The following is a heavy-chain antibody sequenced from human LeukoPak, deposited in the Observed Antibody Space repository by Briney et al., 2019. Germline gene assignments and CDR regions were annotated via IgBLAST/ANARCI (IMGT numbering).Heavy chain of an antibody. J-gene: IGHJ4*02. V-gene: IGHV4-34*01. CDR2: INHSGST. CDR3: ARATGWGILTGYYRTFDY. CDR1: GGSFSGYY. D-gene: IGHD3-9*01. Sequence: PSETLSLTCAVYGGSFSGYYWSWIRQPPGKGLEWIGEINHSGSTNYNPSLKSRVTISVDTSKNQFSLKPSSVTAADTAVYYCARATGWGILTGYYRTFDYWGQGTLVTVSS.